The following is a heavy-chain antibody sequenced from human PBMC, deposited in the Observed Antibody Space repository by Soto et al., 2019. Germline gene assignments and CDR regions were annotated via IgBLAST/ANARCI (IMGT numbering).Heavy chain of an antibody. V-gene: IGHV3-74*01. J-gene: IGHJ4*02. Sequence: EVQLVESGGGLVQPGGSLRLSCAASGFTFRSYWMHWVRQAPGMGLVWVSRINEDGSHINYADSVKGRFTISRDNGKNTLYLQMDSLRAEDTAVYYCTRAIGGSGSYWGQGTLVTVSS. D-gene: IGHD3-10*01. CDR1: GFTFRSYW. CDR3: TRAIGGSGSY. CDR2: INEDGSHI.